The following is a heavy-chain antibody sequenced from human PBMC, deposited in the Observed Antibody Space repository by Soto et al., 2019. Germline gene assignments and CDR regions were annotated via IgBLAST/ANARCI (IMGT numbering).Heavy chain of an antibody. J-gene: IGHJ6*02. Sequence: SGPTLVKPTQTLTLTCTFSGFSLSPSGVGVGWIRQPPGKALEWLALIYWNDDKRYSPSLKSRLTITKDTSKNQVVLTMTNMDPGDTATDYCAHSTLNGSGWYGYYYGMDVWGQGTTVTVSS. CDR2: IYWNDDK. D-gene: IGHD6-19*01. CDR1: GFSLSPSGVG. V-gene: IGHV2-5*01. CDR3: AHSTLNGSGWYGYYYGMDV.